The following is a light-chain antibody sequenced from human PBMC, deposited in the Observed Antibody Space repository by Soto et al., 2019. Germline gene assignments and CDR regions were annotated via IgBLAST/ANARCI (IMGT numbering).Light chain of an antibody. V-gene: IGLV2-14*01. CDR1: SSDFSDHNH. Sequence: QSALTQPASVSGSPGQSITISCTGTSSDFSDHNHVPWYQQHPGKAPKLMIYEGSNRPSGVSNRFPGSKSGNTASLPISGRQTGAESDYYCRLCTNRGVFGSGTKLTVL. CDR2: EGS. J-gene: IGLJ3*02. CDR3: RLCTNRGV.